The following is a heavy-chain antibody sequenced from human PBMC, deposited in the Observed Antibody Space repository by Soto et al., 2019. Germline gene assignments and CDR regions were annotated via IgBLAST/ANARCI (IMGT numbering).Heavy chain of an antibody. CDR1: GGGVSSNSAS. CDR3: ARSRPGGYIGY. CDR2: TYYRSKWYN. V-gene: IGHV6-1*01. D-gene: IGHD2-15*01. Sequence: PSQAVPLARANSGGGVSSNSASWSLISQSPSRGLEWLGRTYYRSKWYNHYAVSVKSRITVNPDTSKNQFSLQLNSVTPEDTAVYYGARSRPGGYIGYWGQGTLVTVSS. J-gene: IGHJ4*02.